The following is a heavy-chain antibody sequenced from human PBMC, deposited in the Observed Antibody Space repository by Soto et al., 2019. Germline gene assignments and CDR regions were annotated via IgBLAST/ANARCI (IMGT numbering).Heavy chain of an antibody. CDR2: IIPIFGTA. Sequence: QVQLVQSGAEVKKPGSSVKVSCKASGGTFSSYAISWVRQAPGQGLEWMGGIIPIFGTANYAQKFQGRVTITADESTSTAYMELSSLRSEDTAVYYCARDKHGSGSLSYYYCGMDVWGQGTTVTVSS. J-gene: IGHJ6*02. V-gene: IGHV1-69*01. D-gene: IGHD3-10*01. CDR1: GGTFSSYA. CDR3: ARDKHGSGSLSYYYCGMDV.